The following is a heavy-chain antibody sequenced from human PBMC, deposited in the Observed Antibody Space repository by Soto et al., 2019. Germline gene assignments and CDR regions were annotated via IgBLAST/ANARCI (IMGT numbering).Heavy chain of an antibody. V-gene: IGHV4-31*03. D-gene: IGHD5-18*01. Sequence: QVQLQESGPGLVKPSQTLSLTCTVSGGSISSGCYYWSWIRQHPGKGLEWIGYIYYSGSTYYNPPLKRRVTTSVDTSKSQFSLKLSSVTAADTAVYYCGRLGDEYSYAMGGFDIWGQGKMGTVSS. CDR3: GRLGDEYSYAMGGFDI. J-gene: IGHJ3*02. CDR1: GGSISSGCYY. CDR2: IYYSGST.